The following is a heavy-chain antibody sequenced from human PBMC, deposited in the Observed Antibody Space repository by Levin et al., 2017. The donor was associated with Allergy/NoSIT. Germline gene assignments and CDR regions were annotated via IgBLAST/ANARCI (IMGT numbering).Heavy chain of an antibody. D-gene: IGHD3-9*01. J-gene: IGHJ4*02. V-gene: IGHV2-70*04. CDR1: GFSLSTSGMR. CDR2: IDWDDDK. Sequence: TLSLTCTFSGFSLSTSGMRVSWIRQPPGKALEWLARIDWDDDKFYSTSLKTRLTISKDTSKNQVVLTMTNMDPVDTATYYCARSYYDILTGLEGGFDYWGQGTLVTVSS. CDR3: ARSYYDILTGLEGGFDY.